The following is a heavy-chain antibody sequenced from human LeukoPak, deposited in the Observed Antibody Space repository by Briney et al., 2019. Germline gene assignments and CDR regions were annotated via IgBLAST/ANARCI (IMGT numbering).Heavy chain of an antibody. CDR1: GGTFSSYT. D-gene: IGHD5-12*01. J-gene: IGHJ6*04. V-gene: IGHV1-69*04. Sequence: ASVKVSCKASGGTFSSYTISWVRQAPGQGLEWMGRIIPILGIANYAQKFQGRVTITADKSTSTAYMELRSLRSDDTAVYYCARDPEVVATYYYYGMDVWGKGTTVTVSS. CDR2: IIPILGIA. CDR3: ARDPEVVATYYYYGMDV.